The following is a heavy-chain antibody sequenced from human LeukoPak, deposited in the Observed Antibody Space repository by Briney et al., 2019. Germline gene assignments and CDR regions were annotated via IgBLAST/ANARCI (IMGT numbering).Heavy chain of an antibody. V-gene: IGHV4-61*01. CDR1: GGSVSSGSYY. CDR2: IYYSGST. J-gene: IGHJ4*02. D-gene: IGHD3-3*01. CDR3: ARAEDYDFWSGYSYYFDY. Sequence: SETLSLTCTVSGGSVSSGSYYWSWIRQPPGKGLEWIGYIYYSGSTNYNPSLKSRVTISVDTSKNQFSLKPSSVTAADTAVYYCARAEDYDFWSGYSYYFDYWGQGTLVTVSS.